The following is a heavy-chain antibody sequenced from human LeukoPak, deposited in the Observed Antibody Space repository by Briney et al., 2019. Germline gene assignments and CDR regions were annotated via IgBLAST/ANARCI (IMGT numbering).Heavy chain of an antibody. CDR3: ARDGKQWLVRAHFDY. Sequence: ASVKVSCKASGYTFTGYYMHWVRQAPGQGLEWMGWINPNSGGTNYAQKFQGGVTMTRDTSISTAYMELSRLRSDDTAVYYCARDGKQWLVRAHFDYWGQGTLVTVSS. CDR1: GYTFTGYY. D-gene: IGHD6-19*01. CDR2: INPNSGGT. V-gene: IGHV1-2*02. J-gene: IGHJ4*02.